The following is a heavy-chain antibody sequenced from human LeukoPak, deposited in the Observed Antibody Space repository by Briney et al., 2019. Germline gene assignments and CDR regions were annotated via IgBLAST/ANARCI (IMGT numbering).Heavy chain of an antibody. CDR2: IKQDGSEK. V-gene: IGHV3-7*01. J-gene: IGHJ5*02. D-gene: IGHD3-3*01. CDR1: GFTFSSYW. Sequence: GGSLRLSCAASGFTFSSYWMSWVRQAPGKGLEWVANIKQDGSEKYYVDSVKGRFTISRDNAKNSLYLQMNSLRAEDTAVYYCARGTYYDFWNGSNWFDPWGQGTLVTVSS. CDR3: ARGTYYDFWNGSNWFDP.